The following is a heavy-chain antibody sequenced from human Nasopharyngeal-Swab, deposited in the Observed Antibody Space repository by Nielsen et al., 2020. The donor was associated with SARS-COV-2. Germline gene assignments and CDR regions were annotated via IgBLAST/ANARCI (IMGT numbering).Heavy chain of an antibody. CDR2: IYYSGST. J-gene: IGHJ4*02. CDR3: ARHADSSGGWYFDY. D-gene: IGHD6-25*01. Sequence: WIRQPPGKGLEWIGYIYYSGSTNYNSSLKSRVTISVDTSKNQFSLKLSSVTAADTAVYYCARHADSSGGWYFDYWGQGTLVTVSS. V-gene: IGHV4-59*08.